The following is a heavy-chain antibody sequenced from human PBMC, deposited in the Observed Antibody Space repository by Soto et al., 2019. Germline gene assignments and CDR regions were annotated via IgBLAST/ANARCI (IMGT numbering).Heavy chain of an antibody. D-gene: IGHD2-8*01. J-gene: IGHJ4*02. CDR2: IYYSGST. Sequence: SETLSLTCTVSGGSISSGGYYWSWIRQHPGKGLEWIGYIYYSGSTYNNPSLKSRASISLDTSKNQFSLKLSSVAAADTAVYYCARRALPQCINGVCYKDGFWDYWGQGALVTVSS. CDR1: GGSISSGGYY. CDR3: ARRALPQCINGVCYKDGFWDY. V-gene: IGHV4-31*03.